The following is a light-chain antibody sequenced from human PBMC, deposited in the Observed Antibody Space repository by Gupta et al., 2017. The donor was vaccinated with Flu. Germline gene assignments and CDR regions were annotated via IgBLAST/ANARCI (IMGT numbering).Light chain of an antibody. CDR1: QRVSSY. J-gene: IGKJ1*01. CDR2: DAS. Sequence: EIVLTQSPATLSLSPGERVTLSCRASQRVSSYLAWYQQKPGQAPRLLIYDASNRATGIPARFSGSGSGTDFTLTISSLEPEDFAVYYCQQRSNWLTWTFGQGTKVEIK. CDR3: QQRSNWLTWT. V-gene: IGKV3-11*01.